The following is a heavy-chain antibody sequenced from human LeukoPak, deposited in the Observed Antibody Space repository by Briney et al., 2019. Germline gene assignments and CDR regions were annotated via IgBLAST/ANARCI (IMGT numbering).Heavy chain of an antibody. CDR2: ISGSGSRT. J-gene: IGHJ4*02. CDR1: GFTFSNYA. V-gene: IGHV3-23*01. CDR3: AKLPTYHYDSSGYYYFDY. Sequence: GGSLRLSCAASGFTFSNYAMSWVRQAPGKGLEWVSAISGSGSRTYYADSVKGRFTISRDTSKSTLYLQMNSLRAEDTAVYYCAKLPTYHYDSSGYYYFDYWGQGTLVTVSS. D-gene: IGHD3-22*01.